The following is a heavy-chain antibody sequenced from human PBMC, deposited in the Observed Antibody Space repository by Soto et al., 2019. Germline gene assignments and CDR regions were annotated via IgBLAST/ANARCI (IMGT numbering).Heavy chain of an antibody. CDR3: ANLRRVAAPHRRHLDGIDV. CDR2: KYYSGIS. V-gene: IGHV4-61*01. J-gene: IGHJ6*02. Sequence: SETLSLTCTVTRGSVSSQTHFWTWIRQPPGKGLEWIGYKYYSGISNYNPSLQSRVTISVDTSKNQFSLKLSSVTAADTAVYYCANLRRVAAPHRRHLDGIDVWGQGTTVTVSS. CDR1: RGSVSSQTHF. D-gene: IGHD6-13*01.